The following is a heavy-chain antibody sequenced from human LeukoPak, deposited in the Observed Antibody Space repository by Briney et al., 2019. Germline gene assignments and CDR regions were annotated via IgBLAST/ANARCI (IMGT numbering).Heavy chain of an antibody. CDR1: GGTFSSYA. CDR3: ARARITMRERETLSNYGMDV. V-gene: IGHV1-69*04. J-gene: IGHJ6*02. Sequence: ASVKVSCKASGGTFSSYAISWVRQAPGQGLEWMGRIIPILGIANYAQKFQGRVTITADKSTSTAYMELSSLRSEDTAVYYCARARITMRERETLSNYGMDVWGQGTTVTVSS. D-gene: IGHD3-22*01. CDR2: IIPILGIA.